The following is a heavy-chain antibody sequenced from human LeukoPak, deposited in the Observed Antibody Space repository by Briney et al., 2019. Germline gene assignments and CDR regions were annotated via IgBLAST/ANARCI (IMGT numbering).Heavy chain of an antibody. Sequence: GASVKVSCKASGYTFTGYYMHWVRQAPGQGLEWMGRINPNSGGTNYAQKFQGWVTMTRDTSISTAYMELSRLRSDDTAVYYCARGPMVRGVIIKRYNWFDPWGQGTLVTVSS. V-gene: IGHV1-2*04. CDR2: INPNSGGT. D-gene: IGHD3-10*01. CDR1: GYTFTGYY. J-gene: IGHJ5*02. CDR3: ARGPMVRGVIIKRYNWFDP.